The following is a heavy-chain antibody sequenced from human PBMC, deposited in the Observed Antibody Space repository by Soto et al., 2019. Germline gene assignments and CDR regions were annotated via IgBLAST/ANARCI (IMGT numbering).Heavy chain of an antibody. CDR1: GASVHTYS. CDR2: IYTSAST. J-gene: IGHJ6*02. CDR3: AKDREEGYNFYYGMDV. D-gene: IGHD3-10*01. V-gene: IGHV4-4*07. Sequence: SETLSLPCTVSGASVHTYSWSWIRQPAGKGLEWIGRIYTSASTNYSPSLKGRLTLSFATSKNQVSLKLTSVTAADTAIYYCAKDREEGYNFYYGMDVWGQGATVTVSS.